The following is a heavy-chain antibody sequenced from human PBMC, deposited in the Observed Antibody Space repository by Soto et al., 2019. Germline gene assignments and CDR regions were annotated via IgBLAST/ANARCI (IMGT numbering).Heavy chain of an antibody. D-gene: IGHD1-7*01. CDR3: AREKLELDYYYYGMDV. V-gene: IGHV3-30-3*01. CDR2: RSYDGSNK. J-gene: IGHJ6*02. CDR1: GFTFSSYA. Sequence: QVQLVESGGGVVQPGRSLRLSCAASGFTFSSYAMHWVRQAPGKGLEWVAVRSYDGSNKYYADSVKGRFTISRDNSKNTLYLQMNSLRAEDTGVYYCAREKLELDYYYYGMDVWGQGPTVTVSS.